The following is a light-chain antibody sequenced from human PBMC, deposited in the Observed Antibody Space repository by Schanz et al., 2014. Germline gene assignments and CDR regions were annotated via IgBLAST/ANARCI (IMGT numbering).Light chain of an antibody. V-gene: IGKV1-12*01. CDR1: QGIARW. CDR2: EAS. CDR3: QQAINFPWT. Sequence: DTQMTQSPSSVSASVGDRVTITCRASQGIARWLAWYQQKPGKAPTLLIYEASTLQSGVPSRFGGSGSGTDFTLTISSLQPEDFAVYYCQQAINFPWTFGHGTKVEIK. J-gene: IGKJ1*01.